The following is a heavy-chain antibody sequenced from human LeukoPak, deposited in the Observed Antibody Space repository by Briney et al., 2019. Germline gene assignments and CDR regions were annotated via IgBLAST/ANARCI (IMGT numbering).Heavy chain of an antibody. V-gene: IGHV3-7*01. J-gene: IGHJ4*02. CDR2: INRDGSQI. D-gene: IGHD2-8*01. CDR3: ARGGVPAGFDY. CDR1: GFTLSTSW. Sequence: GGSLRLSCAASGFTLSTSWMTWVRQAPGKGLEWVTNINRDGSQIDYMDSVKGRFTMSRDSANNALHLQMNSLRAEDTAVYYCARGGVPAGFDYWGQGTLVSVSS.